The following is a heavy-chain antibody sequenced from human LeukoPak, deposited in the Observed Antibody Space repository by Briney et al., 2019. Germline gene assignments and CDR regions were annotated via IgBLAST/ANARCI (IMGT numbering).Heavy chain of an antibody. V-gene: IGHV3-64*04. J-gene: IGHJ4*02. D-gene: IGHD3-22*01. CDR1: GFIFSDYA. CDR3: AKVTYYDSSADY. Sequence: GGSLRLSCSASGFIFSDYAMRWVRQAPGKGLEYISAISSDGDRTFFTDSVKGRFTISRDNSKNTLYLQMNSLRAEDTAIYHCAKVTYYDSSADYWGQGTLVTVSS. CDR2: ISSDGDRT.